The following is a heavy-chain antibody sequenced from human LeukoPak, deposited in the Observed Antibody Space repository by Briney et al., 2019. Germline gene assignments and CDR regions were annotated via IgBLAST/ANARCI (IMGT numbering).Heavy chain of an antibody. Sequence: ASVKVSCKASGYTFTSYGISWVRQAPGQGIEWMGWISAYNGNTNYAQKLQGRVTMTTDTSTSTAYMELRSLRSDDTAVYYCARVVYYYDSSGGDYFDYWGQGTLVTVSS. J-gene: IGHJ4*02. V-gene: IGHV1-18*01. D-gene: IGHD3-22*01. CDR3: ARVVYYYDSSGGDYFDY. CDR1: GYTFTSYG. CDR2: ISAYNGNT.